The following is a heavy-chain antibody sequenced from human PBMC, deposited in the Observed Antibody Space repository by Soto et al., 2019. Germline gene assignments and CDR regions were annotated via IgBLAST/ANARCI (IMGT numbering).Heavy chain of an antibody. J-gene: IGHJ6*03. CDR1: GGSISSYY. D-gene: IGHD2-21*01. V-gene: IGHV4-59*08. CDR3: ARTVAEFPYYYYYMDV. CDR2: IYYSGST. Sequence: PSETLSLTYTVFGGSISSYYWSWIRQPPGKGLEWIGYIYYSGSTNYNPSLKSRVTISVDTSKNQFSLELSSVTAADTAVYYCARTVAEFPYYYYYMDVWGKGTTVTVSS.